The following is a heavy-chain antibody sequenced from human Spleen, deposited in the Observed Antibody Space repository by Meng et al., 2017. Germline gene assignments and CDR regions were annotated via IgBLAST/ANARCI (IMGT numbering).Heavy chain of an antibody. J-gene: IGHJ4*02. CDR2: LYRSGST. Sequence: QVQLQESGPGLVKPSGTLSLTCVVSGGSISSSDWWPWVRQPPGKGLEWIGELYRSGSTYYNSSLRSRVTISVDKSKNQFSLSLTSVTAADTAVYYCATTVRNWGQGTLVTVSS. CDR3: ATTVRN. V-gene: IGHV4-4*02. D-gene: IGHD4-17*01. CDR1: GGSISSSDW.